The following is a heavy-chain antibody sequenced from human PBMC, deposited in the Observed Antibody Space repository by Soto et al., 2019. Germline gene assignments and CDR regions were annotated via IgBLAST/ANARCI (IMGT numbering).Heavy chain of an antibody. V-gene: IGHV3-33*01. CDR1: GFTFSHYG. Sequence: QVQLVESGGGVVQPGRSLRLSCAASGFTFSHYGMHWVRQAPGKGLEWVALIWYDGSNKYFADSVKGRFIISRDNSKDTLYLQMNSLRVEDTAVYYCARGDGFYHYYGMDVWGQGTTVTVSS. CDR3: ARGDGFYHYYGMDV. J-gene: IGHJ6*02. CDR2: IWYDGSNK.